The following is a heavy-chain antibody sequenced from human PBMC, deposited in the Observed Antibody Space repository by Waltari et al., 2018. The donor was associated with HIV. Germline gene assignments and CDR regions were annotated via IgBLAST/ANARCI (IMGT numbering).Heavy chain of an antibody. CDR2: IYPSDSYT. CDR1: GYSFTSYW. D-gene: IGHD4-17*01. CDR3: ASYGDYVSPSVDY. V-gene: IGHV5-10-1*01. J-gene: IGHJ4*02. Sequence: EVQLVQSGAEVKKPGESLRISCKGSGYSFTSYWISWVRRSPGHGLEWMGRIYPSDSYTNYSPSFQGHGTISADKSSSTAFLQWSSLKASDTAMYYCASYGDYVSPSVDYWGQGTLVTVSS.